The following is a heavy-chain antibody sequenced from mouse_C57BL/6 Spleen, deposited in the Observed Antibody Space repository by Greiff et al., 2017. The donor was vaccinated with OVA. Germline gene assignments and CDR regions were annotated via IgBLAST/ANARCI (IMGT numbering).Heavy chain of an antibody. CDR1: GFTFSDYY. J-gene: IGHJ4*01. D-gene: IGHD1-1*01. CDR2: INYDGSST. V-gene: IGHV5-16*01. CDR3: ARGGYYGSNYAMDY. Sequence: EVHLVESEGGLVQPGSSMKLSCTASGFTFSDYYMAWVRQVPEKGLEWVANINYDGSSTYYLDSLKSRFIISRDNAKNILYLQMSSLKSEDTATYYCARGGYYGSNYAMDYWGQGTSVTVSS.